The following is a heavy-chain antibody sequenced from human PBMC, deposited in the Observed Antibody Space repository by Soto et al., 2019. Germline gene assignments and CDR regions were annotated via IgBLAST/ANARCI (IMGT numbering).Heavy chain of an antibody. CDR2: IYPADSDI. CDR1: GYSFTAYW. D-gene: IGHD3-10*01. CDR3: ARQDGFGLYYFDY. J-gene: IGHJ4*03. V-gene: IGHV5-51*01. Sequence: LGESLKISCKGSGYSFTAYWVAWVRQTPGRGLEWMGIIYPADSDIRYSPSFQGQVTISXXXXXXTXYXQXXXLKAXDTAMYFCARQDGFGLYYFDYWGQGTMVTVSS.